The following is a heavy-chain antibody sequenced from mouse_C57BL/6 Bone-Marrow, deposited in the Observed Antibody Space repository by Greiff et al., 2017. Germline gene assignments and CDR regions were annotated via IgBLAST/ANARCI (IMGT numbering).Heavy chain of an antibody. CDR2: IDPSDSYP. CDR3: RAGTSY. J-gene: IGHJ2*01. CDR1: GYTFTSYW. V-gene: IGHV1-59*01. Sequence: QVQLQQPGAELVRPGTSVKLSCKASGYTFTSYWMHWVKQRPGQGLEWVGVIDPSDSYPNYNQKFKGKATLTVDTSSSTAYMQLSSLTSADSAVYYCRAGTSYWGQGTTLTVSS. D-gene: IGHD3-1*01.